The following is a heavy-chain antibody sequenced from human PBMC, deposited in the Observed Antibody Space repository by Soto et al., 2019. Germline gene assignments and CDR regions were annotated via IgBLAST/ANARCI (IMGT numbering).Heavy chain of an antibody. CDR2: IWYDGSNK. J-gene: IGHJ6*02. D-gene: IGHD2-21*02. Sequence: GGSLRLSCTTSGFTFRNYGMHWVRQAPGKGLEWVAVIWYDGSNKYYADSVKGRFTISRDNSKNTLYLQMNSLRAEDTAVYYCARDQELAYCGGDCYLAGMDVWGQGTTVTVSS. CDR3: ARDQELAYCGGDCYLAGMDV. CDR1: GFTFRNYG. V-gene: IGHV3-33*01.